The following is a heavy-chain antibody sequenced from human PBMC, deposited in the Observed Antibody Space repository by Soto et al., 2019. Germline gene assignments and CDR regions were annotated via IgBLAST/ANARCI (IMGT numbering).Heavy chain of an antibody. D-gene: IGHD1-26*01. J-gene: IGHJ4*02. CDR2: ISRSGDST. CDR3: ATTPGGGYF. V-gene: IGHV3-23*01. CDR1: GFTFSTYA. Sequence: EMPLLESGGGLVQPGGSLRLSCAASGFTFSTYAMSWVRQAPGKGLEWVSAISRSGDSTYYADSVKGRFTISRDNSKNTLYLQMNSLRAEDTAVYYCATTPGGGYFWGQGTLVTVSS.